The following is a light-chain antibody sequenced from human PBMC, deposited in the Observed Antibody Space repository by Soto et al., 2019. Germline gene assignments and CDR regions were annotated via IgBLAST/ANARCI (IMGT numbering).Light chain of an antibody. CDR1: SSDVGGYNY. V-gene: IGLV2-14*01. CDR3: SSYTSSSTSYV. Sequence: QSVLTQPASVSGSLGQSITISCTGTSSDVGGYNYVSWYQQHPGKAPKLMIYDVSNRPSGVSNRFSGSKSGNTASLTISGLQAEDEADYYCSSYTSSSTSYVFGTGTKLTVL. CDR2: DVS. J-gene: IGLJ1*01.